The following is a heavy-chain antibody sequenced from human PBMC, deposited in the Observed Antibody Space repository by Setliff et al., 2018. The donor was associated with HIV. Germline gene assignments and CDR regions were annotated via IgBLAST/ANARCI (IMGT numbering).Heavy chain of an antibody. CDR3: ARHVLDYNFWSGYSTQNCFDY. CDR2: IFYSGST. V-gene: IGHV4-59*08. D-gene: IGHD3-3*01. J-gene: IGHJ4*02. CDR1: GGSITSYY. Sequence: LSLTCTVSGGSITSYYWSRIRQPPGKGLEWIGYIFYSGSTYYSPSLKSRLTISVDTSKNQFSLNLSSVTAADTAVYYCARHVLDYNFWSGYSTQNCFDYWGQGTLVTVSS.